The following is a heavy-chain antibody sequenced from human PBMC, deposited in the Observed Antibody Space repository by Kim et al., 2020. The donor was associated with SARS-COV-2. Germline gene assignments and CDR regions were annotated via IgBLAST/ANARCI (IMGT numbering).Heavy chain of an antibody. CDR3: AKDQGSSSPLFGY. V-gene: IGHV3-30*02. D-gene: IGHD6-6*01. J-gene: IGHJ4*02. Sequence: CADSGKGRFTIARNNSKNPLYLQMNSLRAEDTAVYYGAKDQGSSSPLFGYWGQGTLVTVSS.